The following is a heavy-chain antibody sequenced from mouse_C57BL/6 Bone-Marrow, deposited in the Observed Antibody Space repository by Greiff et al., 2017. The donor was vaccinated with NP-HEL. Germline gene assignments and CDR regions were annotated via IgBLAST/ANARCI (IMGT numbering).Heavy chain of an antibody. D-gene: IGHD1-3*01. V-gene: IGHV1-81*01. CDR2: IYPRSGNT. J-gene: IGHJ3*01. CDR3: AREKLEGFAY. CDR1: GYTFTSYG. Sequence: VHVKQSGAELARPGASVKLSCKASGYTFTSYGISWVKQRTGQGLEWIGEIYPRSGNTYYNEKFKGKATLTADKSSSTAYMELRSLTSEDAAVYFCAREKLEGFAYWGQGTLVTVSA.